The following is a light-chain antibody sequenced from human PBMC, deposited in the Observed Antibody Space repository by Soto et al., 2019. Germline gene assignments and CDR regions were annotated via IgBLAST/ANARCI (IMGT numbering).Light chain of an antibody. CDR3: SSYTSSSTVV. CDR1: SSDVGGYNY. Sequence: QAVVTQPASVSGSPGQSITISCTGTSSDVGGYNYVSWYQQHPGKAPKLMIYDVSNRPSGVSNRFSGSKSGNTASLTISGLQAEYEADYYCSSYTSSSTVVFGGGTQLTVL. J-gene: IGLJ2*01. V-gene: IGLV2-14*01. CDR2: DVS.